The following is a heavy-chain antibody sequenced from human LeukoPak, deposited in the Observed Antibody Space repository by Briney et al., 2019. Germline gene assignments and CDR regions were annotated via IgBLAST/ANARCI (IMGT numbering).Heavy chain of an antibody. CDR1: GGTFSSYA. J-gene: IGHJ6*03. CDR2: IIPIFGTA. CDR3: ASAIAAAGTPPGYYYMDV. V-gene: IGHV1-69*13. D-gene: IGHD6-13*01. Sequence: SVKVSCKASGGTFSSYAISWVRQAPGQGLEWMGGIIPIFGTANYAQKFQGRVTITADESTSTAYMELSSLRSEDTAVYYCASAIAAAGTPPGYYYMDVWGKGTTVTVSS.